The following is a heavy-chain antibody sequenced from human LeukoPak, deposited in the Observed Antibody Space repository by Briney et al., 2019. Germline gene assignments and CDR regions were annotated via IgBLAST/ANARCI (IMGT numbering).Heavy chain of an antibody. CDR2: IKQDGNEK. CDR1: GFTFSSCW. J-gene: IGHJ4*02. V-gene: IGHV3-7*02. Sequence: GGSLRLSCAASGFTFSSCWMTLVRQAPGKGPEWVANIKQDGNEKYYVDSVKGRFSISRDNAKNSVYLQMNSLRAEDTAVYYCARLMGERSLFDYWGQGVLVTVSS. CDR3: ARLMGERSLFDY. D-gene: IGHD1-26*01.